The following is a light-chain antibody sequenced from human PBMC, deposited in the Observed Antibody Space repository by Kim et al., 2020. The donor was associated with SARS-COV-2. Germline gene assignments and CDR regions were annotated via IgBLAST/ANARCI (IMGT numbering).Light chain of an antibody. CDR3: QSYDSSLSGWVV. Sequence: VTISCTWSSSNIGAGYDVHWYQQLPGTAPKLLIYGNSNRPSGVPDRFSGSKSGTSASLAITGLQAEDEADYYCQSYDSSLSGWVVFGGGTQLTVL. J-gene: IGLJ2*01. CDR2: GNS. CDR1: SSNIGAGYD. V-gene: IGLV1-40*01.